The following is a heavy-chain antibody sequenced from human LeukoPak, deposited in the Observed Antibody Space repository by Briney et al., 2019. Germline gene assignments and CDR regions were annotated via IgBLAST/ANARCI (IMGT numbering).Heavy chain of an antibody. CDR1: GGTFSSYA. D-gene: IGHD6-13*01. Sequence: SVKVSCKASGGTFSSYAISWVRQAPGQGLEWMGRIIPILGTANYAQKFQGRVAITTDESTSTAYMELSSLRSEDTAVYYCARVLAGSSWGFDYWGQGTLVTVSS. J-gene: IGHJ4*02. CDR2: IIPILGTA. CDR3: ARVLAGSSWGFDY. V-gene: IGHV1-69*11.